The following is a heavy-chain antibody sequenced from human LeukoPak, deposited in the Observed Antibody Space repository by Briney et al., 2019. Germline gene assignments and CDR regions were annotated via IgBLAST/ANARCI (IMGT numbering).Heavy chain of an antibody. CDR1: GGSFSGYY. V-gene: IGHV4-34*01. CDR3: ARGQWLDNY. Sequence: PSEILSLTCAVYGGSFSGYYWTWIRQPPGKGLEWIGEIDHSGSTNYNPSLKSRVTISVDTSKKQFSLKLSSVTAADTAVYYCARGQWLDNYWGQGTLVTVSS. CDR2: IDHSGST. D-gene: IGHD6-19*01. J-gene: IGHJ4*02.